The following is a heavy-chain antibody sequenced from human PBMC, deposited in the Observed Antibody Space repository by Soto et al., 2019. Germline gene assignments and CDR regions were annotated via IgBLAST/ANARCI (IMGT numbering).Heavy chain of an antibody. J-gene: IGHJ4*02. V-gene: IGHV1-69*13. CDR1: GGTFSSYA. Sequence: GASVKVSCKASGGTFSSYAISWVRQAPGQGLEWMGGIIPIFGTANYAQKFQGRVTITADESTSTAYMELSSLRSEDTAVYYCARAEAGYYDTLYYFDYWGQGTLVTVPQ. D-gene: IGHD3-22*01. CDR3: ARAEAGYYDTLYYFDY. CDR2: IIPIFGTA.